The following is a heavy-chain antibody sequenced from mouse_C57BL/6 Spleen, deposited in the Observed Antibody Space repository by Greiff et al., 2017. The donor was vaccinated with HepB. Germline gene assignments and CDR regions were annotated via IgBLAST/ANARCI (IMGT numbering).Heavy chain of an antibody. CDR2: ISSGGSYT. Sequence: EVQVVESGGDLVKPGGSLKLSGAASGFTFSSYGMSWVRHTPDQRLEWVATISSGGSYTYYPDSVKGRFTISRDNATNTRYLQMSILKSEDTAMYYCAIDDYDYYFDYWGQGTTLTVSS. CDR3: AIDDYDYYFDY. CDR1: GFTFSSYG. J-gene: IGHJ2*01. V-gene: IGHV5-6*01. D-gene: IGHD2-4*01.